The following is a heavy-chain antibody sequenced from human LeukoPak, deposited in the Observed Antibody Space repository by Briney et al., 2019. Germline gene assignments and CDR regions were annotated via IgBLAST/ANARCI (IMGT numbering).Heavy chain of an antibody. V-gene: IGHV3-30*02. J-gene: IGHJ4*02. Sequence: PGGSLRLSCVASGFTFISSVMHWVRQLPGKGLEWLAFMRIDESNKFCADSVKGRFTISRDSSKNTLYLQMNSLRPEDTALYYCAKDLHGSGSFDYWGQGTLVTVSS. CDR3: AKDLHGSGSFDY. CDR1: GFTFISSV. CDR2: MRIDESNK. D-gene: IGHD3-10*01.